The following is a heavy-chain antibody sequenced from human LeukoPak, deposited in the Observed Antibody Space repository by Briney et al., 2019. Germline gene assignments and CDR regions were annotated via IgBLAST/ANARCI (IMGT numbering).Heavy chain of an antibody. CDR1: GFTFSSYS. Sequence: GGSLRLSCAATGFTFSSYSMHWVRQAPGKGLEWEAVIARDGSIKYYADSVKGRFTISRDNSKDTVYVQMNSLRAEDTAVYYCAKERQEGATPFDYWGQGSLVTVSS. CDR2: IARDGSIK. J-gene: IGHJ4*02. D-gene: IGHD1-26*01. V-gene: IGHV3-30*04. CDR3: AKERQEGATPFDY.